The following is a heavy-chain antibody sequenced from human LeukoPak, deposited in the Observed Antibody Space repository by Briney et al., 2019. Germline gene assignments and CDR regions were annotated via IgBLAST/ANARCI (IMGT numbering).Heavy chain of an antibody. CDR2: IWYDGSNK. CDR3: ARDRYEYSSSWKSYYYGMDV. V-gene: IGHV3-33*01. CDR1: GFTFSSYG. J-gene: IGHJ6*02. Sequence: PGGSLRLSCAASGFTFSSYGMHWVRQAPGKGLEWVAVIWYDGSNKYYADSVKGRFTISRDNSKNTLYLQMNSLRAEDTAVYYCARDRYEYSSSWKSYYYGMDVWGQGTTVTVSS. D-gene: IGHD6-13*01.